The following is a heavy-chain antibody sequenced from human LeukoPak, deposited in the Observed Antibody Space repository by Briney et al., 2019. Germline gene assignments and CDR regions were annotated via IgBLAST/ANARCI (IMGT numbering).Heavy chain of an antibody. Sequence: GGSLRLSCAASGFTFDDYGMSWVRQAPGKGLEWVSGINWNGGSTGYADSVRGRFTISRDNAKNSLYLQMNSLRAEDTALYYCARDQGYYHYFDYWGQGTLVTVSS. CDR3: ARDQGYYHYFDY. CDR2: INWNGGST. D-gene: IGHD3-22*01. V-gene: IGHV3-20*04. CDR1: GFTFDDYG. J-gene: IGHJ4*02.